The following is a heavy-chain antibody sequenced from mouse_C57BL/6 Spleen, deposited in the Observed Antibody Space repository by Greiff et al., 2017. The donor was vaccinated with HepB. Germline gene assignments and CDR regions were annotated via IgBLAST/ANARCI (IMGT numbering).Heavy chain of an antibody. J-gene: IGHJ4*01. CDR3: VTHRANRDAMDY. CDR2: IRSKSSNYAT. Sequence: EVQLVESGGGLVQPKGSLKLSCAASGFSFNTYAMNWVRQAPGKGLEWVARIRSKSSNYATYYADPVKDRFTISRDDSESMLYLQMNNLKTEDTAMYYCVTHRANRDAMDYWGQGTSVTVSS. CDR1: GFSFNTYA. D-gene: IGHD4-1*01. V-gene: IGHV10-1*01.